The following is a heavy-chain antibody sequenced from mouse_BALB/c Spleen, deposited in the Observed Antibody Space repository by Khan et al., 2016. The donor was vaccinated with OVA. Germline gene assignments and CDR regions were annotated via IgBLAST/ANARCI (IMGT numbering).Heavy chain of an antibody. J-gene: IGHJ3*01. V-gene: IGHV2-3*01. D-gene: IGHD1-2*01. CDR2: IWGDGST. Sequence: QVQLQESGPGLVAPSPSLSITCTASGSSLSSYGVSWVRQPPGKGLEWLGVIWGDGSTNYHSALISSLSISKANSKSHVFLKLNSIQTDDTATCYCAKKGYYGYGNAWFAYWGKGTLVTVSA. CDR1: GSSLSSYG. CDR3: AKKGYYGYGNAWFAY.